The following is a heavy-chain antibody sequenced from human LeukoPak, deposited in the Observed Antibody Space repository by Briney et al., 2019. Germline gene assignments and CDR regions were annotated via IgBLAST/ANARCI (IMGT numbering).Heavy chain of an antibody. V-gene: IGHV3-23*01. CDR1: GFTFSSYA. CDR2: ISGSGGST. Sequence: PGGSLRLSCAASGFTFSSYAISWVRQAPGKGLECVSVISGSGGSTYYAGSVKGRFTISRDNSKNTLYLQMNSLRAEDTAVYYCALSFAVADGVWNYWGQGTLVTVSS. CDR3: ALSFAVADGVWNY. J-gene: IGHJ4*02. D-gene: IGHD6-19*01.